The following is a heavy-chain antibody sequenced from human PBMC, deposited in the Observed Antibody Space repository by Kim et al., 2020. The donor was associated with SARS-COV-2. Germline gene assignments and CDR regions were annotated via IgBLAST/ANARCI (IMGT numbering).Heavy chain of an antibody. J-gene: IGHJ4*02. V-gene: IGHV4-39*07. CDR3: ARRSDYDILTGFDY. CDR2: IYYSGST. Sequence: SETLSLTCTVSGGSISSSSYYWGWIRQPPGKGLEWIGSIYYSGSTYYNPSLKSRVTISVDTSKNQFSLKLSSVTAADTAVYYCARRSDYDILTGFDYWGQGTLVTVSA. D-gene: IGHD3-9*01. CDR1: GGSISSSSYY.